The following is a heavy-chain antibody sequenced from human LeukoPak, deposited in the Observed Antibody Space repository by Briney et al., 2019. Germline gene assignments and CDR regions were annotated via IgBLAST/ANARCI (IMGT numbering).Heavy chain of an antibody. CDR1: GXSFSSHV. J-gene: IGHJ4*02. CDR3: AKDQNYESSGYYGGFDY. D-gene: IGHD3-22*01. CDR2: ISGSGGDT. V-gene: IGHV3-23*01. Sequence: GGSLRLSCAASGXSFSSHVVHWVRQAPGKGLEWVSGISGSGGDTYYADSVKGRFTISRDNSKNTLNLQMKSLRAEDTALYYCAKDQNYESSGYYGGFDYWGQGTLVTVSS.